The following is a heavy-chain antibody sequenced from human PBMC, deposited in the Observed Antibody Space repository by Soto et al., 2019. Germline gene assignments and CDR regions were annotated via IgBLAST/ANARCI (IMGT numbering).Heavy chain of an antibody. CDR2: IKSNSDGGTP. V-gene: IGHV3-15*01. CDR1: GFTFSNAC. D-gene: IGHD1-1*01. J-gene: IGHJ4*02. Sequence: EVQLVESGGGLVKPGGSLRLSCVASGFTFSNACMTWVRQAPGKGLEWVGRIKSNSDGGTPYYAAPVEGRFTISRDDSTNTVFLQINSLKTEDTAVYYCTTTGTIDYWGQGTLVTVSS. CDR3: TTTGTIDY.